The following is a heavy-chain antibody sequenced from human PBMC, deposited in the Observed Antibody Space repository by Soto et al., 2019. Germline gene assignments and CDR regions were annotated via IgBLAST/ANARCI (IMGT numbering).Heavy chain of an antibody. CDR1: GFTFISYW. CDR2: IKQDGSEK. V-gene: IGHV3-7*01. CDR3: ARDRYRDYYYYYGMEV. J-gene: IGHJ6*01. D-gene: IGHD4-17*01. Sequence: LRVSCAASGFTFISYWMSWVRQAPGKGLEWVANIKQDGSEKYYVDSVKGRFTISRDNAKNSLYLQMKSLRAEDTAVYYCARDRYRDYYYYYGMEVWGQGTMVTVSS.